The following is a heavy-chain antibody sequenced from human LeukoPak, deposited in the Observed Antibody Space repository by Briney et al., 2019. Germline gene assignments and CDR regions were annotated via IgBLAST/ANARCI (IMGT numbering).Heavy chain of an antibody. J-gene: IGHJ3*02. CDR3: ARAFDSSGYYKYDAFDI. V-gene: IGHV3-30*03. CDR2: ISYDGSNK. CDR1: GFTFSSYG. Sequence: GRSLRLSCAASGFTFSSYGMHWVRQAPGKGLEWVAVISYDGSNKYYADSVKGRFTISRDNSKNTLYLQMNSLRAEDTAVYYCARAFDSSGYYKYDAFDIWGQGTMVTVSS. D-gene: IGHD3-22*01.